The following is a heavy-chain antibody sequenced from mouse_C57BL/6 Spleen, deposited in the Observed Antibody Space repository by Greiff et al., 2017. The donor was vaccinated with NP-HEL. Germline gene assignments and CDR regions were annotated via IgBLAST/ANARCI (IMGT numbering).Heavy chain of an antibody. Sequence: EVKLVESGGGLVKPGGSLKLSCAASGFTFSDYGMHWVRQAPEKGLEWVAYISSGSSTIYYADTVQGRFTISRDNAKNTLFLQMTSLRSEDTAMYYCARGIYYDYDDYAMDYWGQGTSVTVSS. J-gene: IGHJ4*01. CDR3: ARGIYYDYDDYAMDY. D-gene: IGHD2-4*01. V-gene: IGHV5-17*01. CDR1: GFTFSDYG. CDR2: ISSGSSTI.